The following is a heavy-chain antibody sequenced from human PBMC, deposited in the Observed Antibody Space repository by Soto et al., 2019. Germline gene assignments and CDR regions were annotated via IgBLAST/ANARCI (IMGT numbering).Heavy chain of an antibody. V-gene: IGHV4-30-4*01. J-gene: IGHJ3*02. CDR2: ISYTGST. CDR3: ARLFAYYDKEPGAFDI. CDR1: GDSISNEDYY. D-gene: IGHD3-22*01. Sequence: QVQLQESGPGLVEPSQTLSLTCSVSGDSISNEDYYWSWIRQPPGTGLEWIGYISYTGSTHYNPSLKSPASISVDPSKNQFSLELTSVTAADTAVYYCARLFAYYDKEPGAFDIWGQGTRVSVSS.